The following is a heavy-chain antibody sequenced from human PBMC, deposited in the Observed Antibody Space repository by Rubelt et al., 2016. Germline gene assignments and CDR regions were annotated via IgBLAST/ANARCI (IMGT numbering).Heavy chain of an antibody. J-gene: IGHJ4*02. V-gene: IGHV3-33*01. CDR3: AREPTYYYGSGRF. CDR1: GFTFSSYG. D-gene: IGHD3-10*01. CDR2: IWYDGSNK. Sequence: GGGVVQPGRSLRLSCAASGFTFSSYGMHWVRQAPGKGLEWVAVIWYDGSNKYYADSVKGRFTISRDNSKNTLYLQMNSLRAEDTAVYYCAREPTYYYGSGRFWGQGTLVTVSS.